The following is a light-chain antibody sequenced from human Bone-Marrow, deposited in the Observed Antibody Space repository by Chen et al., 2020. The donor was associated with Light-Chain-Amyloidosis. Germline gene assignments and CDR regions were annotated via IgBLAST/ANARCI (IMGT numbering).Light chain of an antibody. V-gene: IGLV2-14*01. CDR1: SSDVGGDNH. J-gene: IGLJ1*01. Sequence: QSARTQPASVSGSPGQSITISCTGTSSDVGGDNHVSWYQQHPDKAPKLMIYEVTNRPSWVPDRFSGSKSDNTASLAISGLQTEYEADYCCSSYSITNTLVFVSGTRVTVL. CDR2: EVT. CDR3: SSYSITNTLV.